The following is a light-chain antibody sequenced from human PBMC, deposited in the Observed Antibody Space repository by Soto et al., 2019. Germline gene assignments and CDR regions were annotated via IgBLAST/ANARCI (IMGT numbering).Light chain of an antibody. CDR2: GAS. CDR3: HQYDSSPFT. CDR1: QSVRSSF. V-gene: IGKV3-20*01. Sequence: EIVLRQSPGTLSLSPGERATLSCRASQSVRSSFLAWYQKKPGQAPRLLLYGASSRSTGIPDRFSGSGSGTDFTLTISRLQREDFAVYYCHQYDSSPFTFGPGTKVDIK. J-gene: IGKJ3*01.